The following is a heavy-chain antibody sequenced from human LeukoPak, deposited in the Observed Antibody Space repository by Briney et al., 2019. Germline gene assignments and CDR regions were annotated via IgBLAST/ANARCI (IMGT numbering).Heavy chain of an antibody. CDR1: GFTFSNYA. V-gene: IGHV3-23*01. CDR3: AKGTKVIVVDNYFDY. Sequence: GGSLRLSCAASGFTFSNYAMSWVRQAPGKGLEWVSAISGNGGGTYYADSVKGRFTISRDNSKNTLYLQMKILRAEDTAVYYCAKGTKVIVVDNYFDYWGQGTLVTVSS. J-gene: IGHJ4*02. D-gene: IGHD3-22*01. CDR2: ISGNGGGT.